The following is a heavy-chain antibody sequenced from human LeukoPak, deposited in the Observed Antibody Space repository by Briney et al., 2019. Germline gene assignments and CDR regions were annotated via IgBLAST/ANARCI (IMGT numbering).Heavy chain of an antibody. V-gene: IGHV4-59*01. Sequence: SETLSLACTVSGRSISSDYGSSIRQPPGEGLGWIGYIYYSGSTNYNPSLKSRVNISVATSKNQFSLTLSSVTAADTAVYYCARSELGWSSGYYDYWGQGTLVTVSS. D-gene: IGHD3-22*01. CDR1: GRSISSDY. CDR3: ARSELGWSSGYYDY. J-gene: IGHJ4*02. CDR2: IYYSGST.